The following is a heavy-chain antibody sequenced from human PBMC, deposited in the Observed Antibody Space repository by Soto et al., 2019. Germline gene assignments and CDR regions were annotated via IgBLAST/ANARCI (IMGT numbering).Heavy chain of an antibody. CDR3: ARAGGAQVXGYYMDV. CDR2: INPSGGST. Sequence: ASVKVSCKASGYTFTSYYMHWVRQAPGQGLEWMGIINPSGGSTSYAQKFQGRVTMTRDTSTSTVYMELSSLRSEDTAVYYCARAGGAQVXGYYMDVWGKGTTVTVSS. J-gene: IGHJ6*03. V-gene: IGHV1-46*03. D-gene: IGHD4-17*01. CDR1: GYTFTSYY.